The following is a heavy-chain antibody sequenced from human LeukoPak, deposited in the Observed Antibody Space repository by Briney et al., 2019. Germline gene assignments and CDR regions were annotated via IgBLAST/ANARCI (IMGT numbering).Heavy chain of an antibody. CDR1: RSAISRHQ. J-gene: IGHJ5*02. Sequence: SETLYLSRTASRSAISRHQWNWLRQPPGKGLEWIGNIHNSGSTNYNHSLKSRVTISVDTAKNQISLRLNSVTAADTAVYYCGRESFGGHCVRTGCFQYTWVYPWGQGSLVTVSS. V-gene: IGHV4-59*11. D-gene: IGHD2-15*01. CDR2: IHNSGST. CDR3: GRESFGGHCVRTGCFQYTWVYP.